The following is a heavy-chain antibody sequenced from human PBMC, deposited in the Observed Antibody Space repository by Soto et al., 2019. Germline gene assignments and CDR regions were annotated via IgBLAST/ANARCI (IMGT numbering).Heavy chain of an antibody. J-gene: IGHJ5*02. CDR3: ARGRRDGYNGGWFDP. D-gene: IGHD5-12*01. V-gene: IGHV4-34*01. CDR1: GGSFSGYY. Sequence: SETLSLTCAVYGGSFSGYYWSWIRQPPGEGLEWIGEINHSGSTNYNPSLKSRVTISVDTSKNQFSLKLSSVTAADTAVYYCARGRRDGYNGGWFDPWGQGTLVTVSS. CDR2: INHSGST.